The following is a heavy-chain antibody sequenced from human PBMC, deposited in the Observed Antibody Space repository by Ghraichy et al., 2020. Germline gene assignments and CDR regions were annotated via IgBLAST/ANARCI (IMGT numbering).Heavy chain of an antibody. J-gene: IGHJ6*02. V-gene: IGHV3-7*01. Sequence: GGSLRLSCAASGFTFSSYWMSWVRQAPGKGLEWVANIKQDGSEKYYVDSLKGRFTISRDNAKNSLYLQMNSLRAEDSAVYYCARDPYSSSWYDYYYYYGMDVWGQGTTVTVSS. CDR1: GFTFSSYW. D-gene: IGHD6-13*01. CDR2: IKQDGSEK. CDR3: ARDPYSSSWYDYYYYYGMDV.